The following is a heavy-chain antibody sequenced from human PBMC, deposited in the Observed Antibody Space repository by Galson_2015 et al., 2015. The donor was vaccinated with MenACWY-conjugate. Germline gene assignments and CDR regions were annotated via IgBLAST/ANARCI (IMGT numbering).Heavy chain of an antibody. CDR1: GFTFSSYD. D-gene: IGHD4-17*01. CDR3: ARDSWVTTSTDVFDI. V-gene: IGHV3-48*03. J-gene: IGHJ3*02. Sequence: SLRLSCAASGFTFSSYDINWVRQAPGKGLEWVSYISSGGSTIYHADSVKGRFTISRDNAKNSLYLQMNSLRAEDTAVYYCARDSWVTTSTDVFDIWGQGTMVTVSS. CDR2: ISSGGSTI.